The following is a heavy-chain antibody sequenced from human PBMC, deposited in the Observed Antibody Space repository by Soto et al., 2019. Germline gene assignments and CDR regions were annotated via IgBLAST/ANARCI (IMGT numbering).Heavy chain of an antibody. CDR1: GGSFSGYY. J-gene: IGHJ5*02. Sequence: QVRLQQWGTGLLKSSETLSLTCAVYGGSFSGYYWSWLRQPPGKGLDWIGEINQSGSPNYNPSLKSRVTISVDTSKNQFSLKMTSVTAADTAVYYCATANWSHHYFDPWGQGTLVTVSS. CDR3: ATANWSHHYFDP. D-gene: IGHD1-1*01. CDR2: INQSGSP. V-gene: IGHV4-34*01.